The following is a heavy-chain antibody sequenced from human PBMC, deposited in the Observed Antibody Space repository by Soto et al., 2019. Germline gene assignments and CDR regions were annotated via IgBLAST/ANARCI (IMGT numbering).Heavy chain of an antibody. CDR1: GVVTFSGSYY. CDR2: IFNSGSA. D-gene: IGHD5-12*01. J-gene: IGHJ4*02. CDR3: ARGYSGYDYNFDY. Sequence: LSVTCSCSGVVTFSGSYYLSLIRQRPGKGLECLGYIFNSGSAYYNPSLRSRVTTSIDTSKDEFSLTLSSVTAADTAVYFCARGYSGYDYNFDYWGQGISVTVSS. V-gene: IGHV4-31*03.